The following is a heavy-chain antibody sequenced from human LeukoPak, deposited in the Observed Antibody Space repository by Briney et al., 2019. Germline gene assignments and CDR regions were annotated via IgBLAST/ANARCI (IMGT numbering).Heavy chain of an antibody. Sequence: GESLKISCKGSGYSFTSYWIGWVRQMPGKGLEWMGIIYPGDSDTGYSPSFQGRITISADKSISTAFLQWGSLKASDTAMYYCARRSYSSSWSYAFDIWGQGTMVTVSS. CDR1: GYSFTSYW. CDR2: IYPGDSDT. V-gene: IGHV5-51*01. J-gene: IGHJ3*02. CDR3: ARRSYSSSWSYAFDI. D-gene: IGHD6-13*01.